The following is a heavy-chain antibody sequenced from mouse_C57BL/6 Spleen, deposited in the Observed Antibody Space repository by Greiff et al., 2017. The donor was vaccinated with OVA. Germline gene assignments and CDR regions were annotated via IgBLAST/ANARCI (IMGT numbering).Heavy chain of an antibody. Sequence: VQLQESGAELVKPGASVKISCKASGYAFSRYWMNWVKQRPGKGLEWIGQIYPGDGDTNYNGKFKGKATLTADNSSSTAYMRRSSLTSEDSAVYCCARGGVNYSYYAMYYWGQGTSVTVSS. D-gene: IGHD2-1*01. V-gene: IGHV1-80*01. CDR3: ARGGVNYSYYAMYY. CDR1: GYAFSRYW. CDR2: IYPGDGDT. J-gene: IGHJ4*01.